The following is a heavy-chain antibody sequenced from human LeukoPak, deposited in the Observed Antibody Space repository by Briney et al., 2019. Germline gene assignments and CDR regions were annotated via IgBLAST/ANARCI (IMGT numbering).Heavy chain of an antibody. CDR1: GFTFSSYG. J-gene: IGHJ4*02. CDR2: IWYDGSDE. D-gene: IGHD2-2*01. CDR3: ARQLPQSAFDY. V-gene: IGHV3-33*03. Sequence: GRSLRLSCAASGFTFSSYGMHWVRQAPGKGLEWVAVIWYDGSDEYYADSVKGRFTISRDNAKNSLYLQMNSLRAEDTAVYYCARQLPQSAFDYWGQGTLVTVSS.